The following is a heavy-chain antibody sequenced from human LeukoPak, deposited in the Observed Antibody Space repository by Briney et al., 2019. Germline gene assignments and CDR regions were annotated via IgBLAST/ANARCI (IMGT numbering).Heavy chain of an antibody. CDR3: PITMLRGGFDAFDI. Sequence: SETLSLTCTVSGGSISRSSYSWGWIRQPPGKGLEWIGSMYYSGTTYYNPSLKSRVTMSLDTSKNEFSLKLSSVTAAGTAVYYCPITMLRGGFDAFDIWGQGTMVTVSS. D-gene: IGHD3-10*01. CDR1: GGSISRSSYS. CDR2: MYYSGTT. V-gene: IGHV4-39*01. J-gene: IGHJ3*02.